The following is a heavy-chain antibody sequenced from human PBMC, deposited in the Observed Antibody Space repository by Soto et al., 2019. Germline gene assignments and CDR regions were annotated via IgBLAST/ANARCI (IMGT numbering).Heavy chain of an antibody. CDR2: IWYDGSNK. CDR3: ARGDCSGGSCYSAFDY. D-gene: IGHD2-15*01. V-gene: IGHV3-33*01. Sequence: QVQLVESGGGVVQPGRSLRLSCAASGFTFSSYGMHWVRQAPGKGLEWVAVIWYDGSNKYYADSVKGRFTISRDNSKNTLYLQMTSLRAEDTAVYYCARGDCSGGSCYSAFDYWGQGTLVTVSS. CDR1: GFTFSSYG. J-gene: IGHJ4*02.